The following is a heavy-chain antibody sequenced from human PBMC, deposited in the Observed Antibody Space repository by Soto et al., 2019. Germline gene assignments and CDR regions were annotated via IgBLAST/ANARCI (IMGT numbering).Heavy chain of an antibody. Sequence: AAAGLNFRNYGMHRIRQATGKGLEWVAVISYDGSNKYYADSVKGRFTISRDNSKNTLYLQMNSLRAEDTAVYYCAKDLKDSSSWYVGYFDYWGQGTLVTSPQ. J-gene: IGHJ4*02. V-gene: IGHV3-30*18. D-gene: IGHD6-13*01. CDR1: GLNFRNYG. CDR3: AKDLKDSSSWYVGYFDY. CDR2: ISYDGSNK.